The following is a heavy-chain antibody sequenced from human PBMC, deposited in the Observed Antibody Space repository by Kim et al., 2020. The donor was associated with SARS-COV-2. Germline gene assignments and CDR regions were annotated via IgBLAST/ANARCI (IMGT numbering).Heavy chain of an antibody. Sequence: SETLSLTCTVSGGSLSSSTYYWGWIRQPPGKGLEWIGTAYYIGNTYYNPSLKSRVTISVDTSNNQFSLKLGSVTAADTAVYYCARHQRYSSGWYGAFDY. CDR1: GGSLSSSTYY. CDR2: AYYIGNT. J-gene: IGHJ4*01. D-gene: IGHD6-19*01. CDR3: ARHQRYSSGWYGAFDY. V-gene: IGHV4-39*01.